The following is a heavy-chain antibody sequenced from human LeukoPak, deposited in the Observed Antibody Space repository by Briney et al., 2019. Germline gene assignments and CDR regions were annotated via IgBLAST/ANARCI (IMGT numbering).Heavy chain of an antibody. CDR2: IYSTGRT. V-gene: IGHV4-4*07. D-gene: IGHD3-22*01. CDR3: ARVGTYYHDSSSYYSWFDP. CDR1: GGSISSYY. Sequence: PSETLSLTCTVSGGSISSYYWSWIRQPAGKGLEWIGRIYSTGRTNYNPSLKSRLTMSVDTSKNQFSLKLSSVTAADTAVYYCARVGTYYHDSSSYYSWFDPWGQGTLVTVSS. J-gene: IGHJ5*02.